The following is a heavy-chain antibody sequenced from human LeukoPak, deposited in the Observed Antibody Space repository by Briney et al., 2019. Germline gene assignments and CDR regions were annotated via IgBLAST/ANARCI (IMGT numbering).Heavy chain of an antibody. J-gene: IGHJ5*02. CDR3: ARGEACSSTSCYYWFDP. CDR1: GYTFTDYY. D-gene: IGHD2-2*01. Sequence: ASVTVSCKASGYTFTDYYMHWVRQAPGQGLEWMGWINPNSGGTNYAQKFQGRVTMTRDTSISTAYMELSRLRSDDTAVYYCARGEACSSTSCYYWFDPWGQGTLVTVSS. CDR2: INPNSGGT. V-gene: IGHV1-2*02.